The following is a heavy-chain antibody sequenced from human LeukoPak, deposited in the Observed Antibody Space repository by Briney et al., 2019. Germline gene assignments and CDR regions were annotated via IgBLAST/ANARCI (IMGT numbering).Heavy chain of an antibody. CDR3: ARSYTMDV. Sequence: GGSLRLSCAASGFTFSSYAMSWVRQAPGKGLVWVSRIKSDGSSTSYADSVKGRFTISRDNAKNTVYLQMNSLRAEDTAVYYYARSYTMDVWGQGTTVTVSS. CDR2: IKSDGSST. V-gene: IGHV3-74*01. CDR1: GFTFSSYA. J-gene: IGHJ6*02. D-gene: IGHD4-11*01.